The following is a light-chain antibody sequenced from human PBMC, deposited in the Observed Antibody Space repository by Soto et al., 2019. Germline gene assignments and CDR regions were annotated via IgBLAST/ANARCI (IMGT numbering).Light chain of an antibody. J-gene: IGLJ2*01. CDR3: QSYDSSLSALV. V-gene: IGLV1-40*01. CDR2: GNS. Sequence: QSVLTQPPSVSGAPGQRVTISCTGGSSNIGAGYDVHWYQQLPGAAPKLLIFGNSNRRPGVPDRFSGSKSGTSASLAITGLLAEDEADYYCQSYDSSLSALVFGGGTKLTVL. CDR1: SSNIGAGYD.